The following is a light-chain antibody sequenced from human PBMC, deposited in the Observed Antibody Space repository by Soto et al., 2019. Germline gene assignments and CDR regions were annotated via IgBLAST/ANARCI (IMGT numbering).Light chain of an antibody. CDR3: QQYHNWPQT. CDR1: QSVSGN. V-gene: IGKV3-15*01. J-gene: IGKJ3*01. Sequence: EIVMTQSPATLSVSPGERATLSCRASQSVSGNLAWYQQKPGQAPRLLIYGASTRATGIPARFSGSGSGTEFTLTISSLQSEDFALYYCQQYHNWPQTFGPGTKVDIK. CDR2: GAS.